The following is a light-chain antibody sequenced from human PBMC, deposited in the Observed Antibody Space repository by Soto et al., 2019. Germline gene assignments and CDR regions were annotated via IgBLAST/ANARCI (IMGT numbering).Light chain of an antibody. CDR3: SSYEGSNNVV. J-gene: IGLJ1*01. CDR2: EVN. Sequence: QSALTQPPSASGSPGQSVTISCTGTSSDVGGYNYVSWYQQHPGRAPKLMIYEVNKRPTGVPDRFSGSKSGNTASLTVSGLQAEDEADYFCSSYEGSNNVVFGTGTKVTVL. V-gene: IGLV2-8*01. CDR1: SSDVGGYNY.